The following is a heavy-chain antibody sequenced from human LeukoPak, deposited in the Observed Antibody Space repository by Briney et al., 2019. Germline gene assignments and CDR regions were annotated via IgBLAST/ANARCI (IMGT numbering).Heavy chain of an antibody. D-gene: IGHD3-22*01. J-gene: IGHJ4*02. CDR2: ISESGGYT. Sequence: GGSLRLSCATSGFSFSSYAMSWVRQAPGKGLEWVSAISESGGYTNYAGSVKGRFTVSRDNSKNTLSLQMNTLRAEDTAVYYCARESGGYLYYFEYWGQGTLVTVSS. CDR1: GFSFSSYA. V-gene: IGHV3-23*01. CDR3: ARESGGYLYYFEY.